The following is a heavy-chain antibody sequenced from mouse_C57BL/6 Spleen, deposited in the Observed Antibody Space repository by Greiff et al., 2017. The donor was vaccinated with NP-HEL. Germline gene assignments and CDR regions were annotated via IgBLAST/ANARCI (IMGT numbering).Heavy chain of an antibody. J-gene: IGHJ3*01. CDR2: ISRGSSTN. D-gene: IGHD3-3*01. CDR1: GFTFSDYG. Sequence: EVQVVESGGGLVKPGGSLKLSCAASGFTFSDYGMHWVRQAPEKGLEWVAYISRGSSTNYYADTVKGRFTISRDNAKNTLFLQMTSLRSEDTAMYYCARGGPWFAYWGQGTLVTVSA. V-gene: IGHV5-17*01. CDR3: ARGGPWFAY.